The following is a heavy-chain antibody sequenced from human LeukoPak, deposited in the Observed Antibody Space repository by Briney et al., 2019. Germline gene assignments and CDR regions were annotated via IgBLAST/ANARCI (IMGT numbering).Heavy chain of an antibody. Sequence: SETLSLTCTVSGGSISSYFWSWIRQPPGKGLEWIGYIYYSGSTNYNPSLKSRVTISVDTSKNQFSLKLSSVTAADTAVYYCARERQRYSYGVFDYWGQGTLVTVSS. CDR1: GGSISSYF. CDR3: ARERQRYSYGVFDY. V-gene: IGHV4-59*01. CDR2: IYYSGST. J-gene: IGHJ4*02. D-gene: IGHD5-18*01.